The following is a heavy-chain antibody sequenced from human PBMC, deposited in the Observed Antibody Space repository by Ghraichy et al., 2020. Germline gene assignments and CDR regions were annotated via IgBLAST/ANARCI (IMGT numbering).Heavy chain of an antibody. J-gene: IGHJ6*02. CDR2: ISGVGGTT. CDR3: GRQGDGMDV. V-gene: IGHV3-23*01. Sequence: GGSLRLSCAASGFTFSNYAVSWVRQAPGKGLEWVSGISGVGGTTYYADSVKGRFTISRDNSKNTLYLQMNSLRAEDSGVYYCGRQGDGMDVWGQGTRVTVSS. CDR1: GFTFSNYA. D-gene: IGHD1-26*01.